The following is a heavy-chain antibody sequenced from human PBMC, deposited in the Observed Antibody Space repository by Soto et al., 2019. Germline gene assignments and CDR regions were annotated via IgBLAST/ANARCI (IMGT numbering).Heavy chain of an antibody. V-gene: IGHV4-30-4*01. CDR1: GGSISSGDYY. Sequence: QVQLQESGPGLVKPSQTLSLTCTVSGGSISSGDYYWNWIRQPPGKGLEWIGYIYYSGSTYYNPSLKSRVAISVDTSKNQFSLKLSSVTAADTAVYYCARGVIVLMVYVFDPWGQGTLVTVSS. CDR2: IYYSGST. D-gene: IGHD2-8*01. J-gene: IGHJ5*02. CDR3: ARGVIVLMVYVFDP.